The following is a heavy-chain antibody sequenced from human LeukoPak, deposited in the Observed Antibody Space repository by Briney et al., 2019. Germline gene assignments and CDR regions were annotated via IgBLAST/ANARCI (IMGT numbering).Heavy chain of an antibody. CDR1: GYSISSGYY. Sequence: SETLSLTCTVSGYSISSGYYWGWIRQPPGKGLEWIGYIYYSGSTNYNPSLKSRVTISVDTSKNQFSLKLSSVTAADTAVYYCARENLYGMDVWGQGTTVTVSS. D-gene: IGHD1-14*01. CDR3: ARENLYGMDV. CDR2: IYYSGST. V-gene: IGHV4-61*01. J-gene: IGHJ6*02.